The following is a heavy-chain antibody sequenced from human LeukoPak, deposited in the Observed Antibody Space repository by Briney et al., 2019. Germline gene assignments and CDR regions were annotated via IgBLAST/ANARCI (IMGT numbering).Heavy chain of an antibody. Sequence: SETLSLTCTVSGGSISSSSYYWGWIRQPPGKGLQWIGSIYYSGSTYYNPSLKSRVTISVDTSKNQFSLKLSSVTAADTAVYYCAKPNVDTATYYFDYWGQGTLVTVSS. D-gene: IGHD5-18*01. CDR1: GGSISSSSYY. CDR2: IYYSGST. V-gene: IGHV4-39*01. CDR3: AKPNVDTATYYFDY. J-gene: IGHJ4*02.